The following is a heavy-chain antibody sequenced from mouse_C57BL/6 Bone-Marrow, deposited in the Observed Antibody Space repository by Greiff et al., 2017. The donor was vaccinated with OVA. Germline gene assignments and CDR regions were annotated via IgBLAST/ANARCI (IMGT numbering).Heavy chain of an antibody. CDR3: ARRGLRLGAMDY. CDR2: INPSSGYT. Sequence: VKLMESGAELARPGASVKMSCKASGYTFTSYTMHWVKQRPGQGLEWIGYINPSSGYTKYNQKFKDKATLTADKSSSTAYMQLSSLTSEDSAVYYCARRGLRLGAMDYWGQGTSVTVSS. D-gene: IGHD2-4*01. J-gene: IGHJ4*01. V-gene: IGHV1-4*01. CDR1: GYTFTSYT.